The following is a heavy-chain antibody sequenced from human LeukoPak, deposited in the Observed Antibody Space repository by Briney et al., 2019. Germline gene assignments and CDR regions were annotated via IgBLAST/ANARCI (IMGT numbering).Heavy chain of an antibody. CDR2: IRSDGADI. J-gene: IGHJ4*02. CDR3: VSFYETY. V-gene: IGHV3-74*03. Sequence: PGGSLRLPCAASGFIFSDYWMHWVRQTPGKGLVWVSRIRSDGADIQYADSVRGRFTISRDNAKSTLYLQMNSLRTEDTAVYYCVSFYETYWGRGTLVTVSS. D-gene: IGHD2/OR15-2a*01. CDR1: GFIFSDYW.